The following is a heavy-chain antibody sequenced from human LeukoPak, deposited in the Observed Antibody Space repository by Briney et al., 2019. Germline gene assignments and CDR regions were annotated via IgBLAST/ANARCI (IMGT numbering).Heavy chain of an antibody. D-gene: IGHD2-15*01. Sequence: PGGSLRLSCAASGFAVSSNYMSWVRQAPGKGLEWVSVIHIGGSSYYADSVKGRFTISRDSSENTVSLQMNSLRADDTAVYYCARGQWSTFYFDYWGQGTLVTVSS. V-gene: IGHV3-66*01. J-gene: IGHJ4*02. CDR2: IHIGGSS. CDR1: GFAVSSNY. CDR3: ARGQWSTFYFDY.